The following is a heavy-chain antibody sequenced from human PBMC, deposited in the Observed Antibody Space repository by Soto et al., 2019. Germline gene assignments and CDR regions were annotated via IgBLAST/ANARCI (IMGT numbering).Heavy chain of an antibody. D-gene: IGHD3-22*01. J-gene: IGHJ4*02. CDR2: INHSGNT. CDR3: ARGIAMIVVVDGDAPGNYYLDS. V-gene: IGHV4-34*01. CDR1: GRSFSRHY. Sequence: WETLSLTCAVYGRSFSRHYWNWIRQPPGKGLEWIGEINHSGNTNYNPPLKSRVTISVDTSKNQFSLRLNSVTAADAAVYYCARGIAMIVVVDGDAPGNYYLDSWGQGTLVTVSS.